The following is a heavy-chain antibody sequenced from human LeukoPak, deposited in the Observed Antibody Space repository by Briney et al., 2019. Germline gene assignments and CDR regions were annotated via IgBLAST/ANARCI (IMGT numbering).Heavy chain of an antibody. D-gene: IGHD3-22*01. CDR1: GGSISSGGYY. Sequence: PSETLSLTCTVSGGSISSGGYYWSWIRQHPGKGLEWIGYIYYSGSTYYNPSLKSRVTISVDTSKNQFSLKLSSVTAADTAVYYCARVRNPYYYDSSGYLIRNAFDIWGQGTMVTVSS. CDR2: IYYSGST. J-gene: IGHJ3*02. CDR3: ARVRNPYYYDSSGYLIRNAFDI. V-gene: IGHV4-30-4*08.